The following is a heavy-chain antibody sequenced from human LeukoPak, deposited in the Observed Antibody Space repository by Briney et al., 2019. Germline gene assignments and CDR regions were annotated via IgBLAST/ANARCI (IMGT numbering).Heavy chain of an antibody. J-gene: IGHJ4*02. V-gene: IGHV1-2*02. D-gene: IGHD6-13*01. Sequence: ASVKVSCKASGGTFSSYTISWVRQAPGQGLEWMGWINPNSGGTNYAQKFQGRVTMTRDTSISTAYMELSRLRSDDTAVYYCARDPAAGTNYWGQGTLVTVSS. CDR1: GGTFSSYT. CDR3: ARDPAAGTNY. CDR2: INPNSGGT.